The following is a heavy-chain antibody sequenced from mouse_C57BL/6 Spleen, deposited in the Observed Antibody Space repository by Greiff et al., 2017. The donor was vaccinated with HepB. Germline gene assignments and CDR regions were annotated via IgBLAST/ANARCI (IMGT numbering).Heavy chain of an antibody. V-gene: IGHV3-6*01. Sequence: EVHLVESGPGLVKPSQSLSLTCSVTGYSITSGYYWNWIRQFPGNKLEWMGYISYDGSNNYNPSLKNRISITRDTSKNQFFLKLNSVTTEDTATYYCARDQLDWYFDVWGTGTTVTVSS. CDR2: ISYDGSN. CDR3: ARDQLDWYFDV. J-gene: IGHJ1*03. CDR1: GYSITSGYY. D-gene: IGHD3-1*01.